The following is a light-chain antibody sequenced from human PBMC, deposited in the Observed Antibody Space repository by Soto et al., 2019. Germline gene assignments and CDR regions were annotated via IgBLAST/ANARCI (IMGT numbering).Light chain of an antibody. CDR1: QSVSSD. Sequence: EIVLTQSPATLSLSPGERATLSCRASQSVSSDLAWYQQKPGQAPRLLIYDASNRATGIPARFSGSWSGTDFTLTISSLEPEDFAVYYCQQRSNWPPYTFGQGTKLEIK. CDR2: DAS. V-gene: IGKV3-11*01. J-gene: IGKJ2*01. CDR3: QQRSNWPPYT.